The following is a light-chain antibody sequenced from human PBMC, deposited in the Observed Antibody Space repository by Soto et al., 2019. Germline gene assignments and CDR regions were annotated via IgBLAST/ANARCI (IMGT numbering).Light chain of an antibody. Sequence: EIVLTQSPGTLSLSPGERATLSCRASQSVSSSYLAWYQQKPGQAPRLLIYGASSRATGIPDRFSGSGSGTDFTLTISRREPEDFAMYYCQQYGSSPWTFGQGTKVEI. V-gene: IGKV3-20*01. CDR2: GAS. CDR3: QQYGSSPWT. J-gene: IGKJ1*01. CDR1: QSVSSSY.